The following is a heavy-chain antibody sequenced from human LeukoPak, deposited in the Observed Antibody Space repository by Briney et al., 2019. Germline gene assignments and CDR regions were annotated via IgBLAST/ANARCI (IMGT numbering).Heavy chain of an antibody. Sequence: ASVKVSCKASGYTFANYYIHLVRQAPGQGLEWMGWMNPNSGNTGYAQKFQGRVTMTRDTSISTAYMELSSLRSEDTAVYYCARGDTGINWFDPWGQGTLVTVSS. V-gene: IGHV1-8*02. J-gene: IGHJ5*02. D-gene: IGHD5-18*01. CDR3: ARGDTGINWFDP. CDR1: GYTFANYY. CDR2: MNPNSGNT.